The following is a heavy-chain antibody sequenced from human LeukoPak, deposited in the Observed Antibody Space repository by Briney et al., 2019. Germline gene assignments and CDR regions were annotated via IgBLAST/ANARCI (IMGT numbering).Heavy chain of an antibody. CDR1: GFTFSNTW. CDR2: IKTKSEGGTT. J-gene: IGHJ4*02. D-gene: IGHD3-16*01. CDR3: AADLDAYNTLDS. V-gene: IGHV3-15*01. Sequence: PGGSLRLSCVGSGFTFSNTWMNWVRQAPGKGLEWVGRIKTKSEGGTTHYAAHVKGRFTISRDDSKKTIFLQMNSLKIEDTAIYFCAADLDAYNTLDSWGQGALVTVSS.